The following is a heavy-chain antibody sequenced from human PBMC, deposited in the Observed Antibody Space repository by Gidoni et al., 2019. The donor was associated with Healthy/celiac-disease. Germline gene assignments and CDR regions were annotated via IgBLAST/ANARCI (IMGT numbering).Heavy chain of an antibody. J-gene: IGHJ3*02. CDR3: ARDRVIQLWRAFDI. CDR1: GFTFSSYS. V-gene: IGHV3-21*01. CDR2: ISSSSSYI. Sequence: EVQLVESGGGLVKPGGSLRLSCAASGFTFSSYSMNWVRQAPGKGLEWVSSISSSSSYIYYADSVKGRFTISRDNAKNSLYLQMNSLRAEDTAVYYCARDRVIQLWRAFDIWGQGTMVTVSS. D-gene: IGHD5-18*01.